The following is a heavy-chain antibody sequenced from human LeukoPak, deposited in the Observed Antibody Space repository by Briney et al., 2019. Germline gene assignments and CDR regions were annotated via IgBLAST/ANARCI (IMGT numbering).Heavy chain of an antibody. CDR3: ARDLSSTSHIDY. CDR1: GGSFSGYY. J-gene: IGHJ4*02. V-gene: IGHV4-34*01. Sequence: SETLSLTCAVYGGSFSGYYWSWIRQPPGKGLEWIGEINHSGSTNYNPSLKSRVTISVDTSKNQFSLKLSSVTAADTAVYYCARDLSSTSHIDYWGQGTLVTVSS. D-gene: IGHD2-2*01. CDR2: INHSGST.